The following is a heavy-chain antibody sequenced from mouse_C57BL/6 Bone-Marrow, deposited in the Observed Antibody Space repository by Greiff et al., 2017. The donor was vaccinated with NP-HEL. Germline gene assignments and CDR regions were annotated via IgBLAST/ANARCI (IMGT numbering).Heavy chain of an antibody. Sequence: EVKLVESGEGLVKPGGSLKLSCAASGFTFSSYAMSWVRQTPEKRLEWVAYISSGGDYIYYADTVKGRVTISRDNARNTLYLQRSSLKSEDTAMYYCTRGGYDDYFDYWGQGTTLTVSS. CDR2: ISSGGDYI. CDR3: TRGGYDDYFDY. CDR1: GFTFSSYA. J-gene: IGHJ2*01. V-gene: IGHV5-9-1*02. D-gene: IGHD2-2*01.